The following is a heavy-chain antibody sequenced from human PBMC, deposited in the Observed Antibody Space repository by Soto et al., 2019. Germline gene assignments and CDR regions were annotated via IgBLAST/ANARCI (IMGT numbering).Heavy chain of an antibody. CDR3: ARGRFISKGYDSGWYIAH. J-gene: IGHJ5*02. Sequence: ASVKVSCKPSGYPFTSYRVNCVRQAPGQGLEWMGWMNPDSGSTDYALKFQGRLTMTRNTSMSTAYLELRSLTSEDTAIYYCARGRFISKGYDSGWYIAHWGQGTQVTVSS. CDR2: MNPDSGST. D-gene: IGHD6-19*01. CDR1: GYPFTSYR. V-gene: IGHV1-8*01.